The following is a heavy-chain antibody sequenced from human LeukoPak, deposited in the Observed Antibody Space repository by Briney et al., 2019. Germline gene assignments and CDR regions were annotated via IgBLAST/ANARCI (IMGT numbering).Heavy chain of an antibody. CDR3: AKARFLEHIKVGFDY. CDR2: INPNSGGT. V-gene: IGHV1-2*02. D-gene: IGHD3-3*01. CDR1: GYTFTGYY. Sequence: ASVKVSCKASGYTFTGYYMHWVRQAPGQGLEWMGWINPNSGGTNYAQKFQGRVTMTRDTSISTAYMELSRLRSDDTAVYYCAKARFLEHIKVGFDYWGQGTLVTVSS. J-gene: IGHJ4*02.